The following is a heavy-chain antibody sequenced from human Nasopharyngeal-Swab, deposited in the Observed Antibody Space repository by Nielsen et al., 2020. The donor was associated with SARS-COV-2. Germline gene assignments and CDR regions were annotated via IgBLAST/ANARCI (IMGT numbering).Heavy chain of an antibody. J-gene: IGHJ6*02. V-gene: IGHV3-21*01. CDR2: ISSSRGCI. CDR3: ARGCVLTGPSCYYYGMDV. Sequence: GESLKISCAASGFTFSSYNMNWVRQAPGKGLEWVSAISSSRGCIYYANSVRGRFTISRDNAKNSLYLQMNSLRAEDTAVYYCARGCVLTGPSCYYYGMDVWGQGTTVTVSS. D-gene: IGHD3-9*01. CDR1: GFTFSSYN.